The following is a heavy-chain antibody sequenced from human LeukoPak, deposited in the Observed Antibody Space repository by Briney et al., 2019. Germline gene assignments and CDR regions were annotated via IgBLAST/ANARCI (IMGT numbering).Heavy chain of an antibody. J-gene: IGHJ3*02. CDR3: ARSRAGDNFDAFEI. CDR2: IYYSGST. Sequence: SETLSLTCTVSGGSISSYYWSWIRQPPGKGLQWIGYIYYSGSTKYYPSLKSRVTISVDTSKNQFSLKLSSVTAADTAVYYCARSRAGDNFDAFEIWGQGTMVTVSS. CDR1: GGSISSYY. V-gene: IGHV4-59*08. D-gene: IGHD5-24*01.